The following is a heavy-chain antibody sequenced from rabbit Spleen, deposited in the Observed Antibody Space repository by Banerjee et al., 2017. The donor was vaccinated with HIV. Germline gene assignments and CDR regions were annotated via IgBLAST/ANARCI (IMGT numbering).Heavy chain of an antibody. Sequence: QSLEESGGDLVKPGASLTLTCIASGVSFSGDSYMCWVRQGPGKGLEWIVCIYTTSGSTWYASWVNGRFTISRSTSLNTVDLQMTSLTAADTATYFCARDVGTSFSTYGMDLWGQGTLVTVS. J-gene: IGHJ6*01. CDR1: GVSFSGDSY. CDR2: IYTTSGST. CDR3: ARDVGTSFSTYGMDL. D-gene: IGHD8-1*01. V-gene: IGHV1S43*01.